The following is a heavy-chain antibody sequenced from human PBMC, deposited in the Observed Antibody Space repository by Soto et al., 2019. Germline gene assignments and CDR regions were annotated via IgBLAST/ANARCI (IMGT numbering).Heavy chain of an antibody. Sequence: GGSLRLSCAASGFTFSSYGMHWVRQAPGKGLEWVAVIWYDGSNKYYADSVKGRFTISRDNSKNTLYLQMNSLRAEDTAVYYCARDPLIGSGWPDPTYWGQGTLVTVSS. CDR3: ARDPLIGSGWPDPTY. D-gene: IGHD6-19*01. CDR2: IWYDGSNK. J-gene: IGHJ4*02. V-gene: IGHV3-33*01. CDR1: GFTFSSYG.